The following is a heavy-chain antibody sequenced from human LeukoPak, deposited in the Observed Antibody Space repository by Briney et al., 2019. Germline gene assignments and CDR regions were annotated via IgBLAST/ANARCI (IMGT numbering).Heavy chain of an antibody. CDR1: GFTFDDYA. J-gene: IGHJ4*02. Sequence: GRSLRLSCAASGFTFDDYAMHWVRQAPGKGLEWVSGISWNSGSIGYADSVKGRFTISRDNAKNSLYLQMNSLRAEDTALYYCAALVVPAAMDFDYWGQGTLVTVSS. D-gene: IGHD2-2*01. V-gene: IGHV3-9*01. CDR2: ISWNSGSI. CDR3: AALVVPAAMDFDY.